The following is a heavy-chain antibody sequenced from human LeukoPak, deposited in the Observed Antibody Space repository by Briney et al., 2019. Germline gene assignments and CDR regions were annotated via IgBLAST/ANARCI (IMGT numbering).Heavy chain of an antibody. D-gene: IGHD2-2*01. CDR3: ASFKQIIVVVPAANRVCGFDP. V-gene: IGHV4-34*01. Sequence: SETLSLTCAVYGGSFSDYYWSWIRQPPGKGLEWIGEINHSGSTNYNPSLKSRVSISVDTSKNQFSLKLSSVTAADTAVYYCASFKQIIVVVPAANRVCGFDPWGQGTLVTVSS. CDR1: GGSFSDYY. J-gene: IGHJ5*02. CDR2: INHSGST.